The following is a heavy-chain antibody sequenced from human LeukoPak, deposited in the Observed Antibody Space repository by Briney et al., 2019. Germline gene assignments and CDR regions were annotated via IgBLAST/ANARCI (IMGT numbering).Heavy chain of an antibody. CDR1: GGSISSSSYY. Sequence: PSETLSLTCTVSGGSISSSSYYWGWIRQPPGKGLEWIGSIFYRGSTYYNPSLKSRVTISVDTSKNQFSLKLSSVTAADTAVYYCASSFQSTDYGDYGFYFDYWGQGTLVTVSS. J-gene: IGHJ4*02. D-gene: IGHD4-17*01. CDR3: ASSFQSTDYGDYGFYFDY. CDR2: IFYRGST. V-gene: IGHV4-39*01.